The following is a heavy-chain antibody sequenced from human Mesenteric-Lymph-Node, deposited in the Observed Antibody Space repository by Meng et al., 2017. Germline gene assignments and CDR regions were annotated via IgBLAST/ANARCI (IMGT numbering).Heavy chain of an antibody. CDR1: GLSFRSYW. CDR3: AGYYDSSGYSKKPEAFDI. Sequence: GESLKISCAASGLSFRSYWMSWVRQAPGKGLEWVANIKEDGSENYYVDSVKGRFTISRDNAKNSLYLQMNSLRAEDTAVYYCAGYYDSSGYSKKPEAFDIWGQGTAVTVSS. CDR2: IKEDGSEN. D-gene: IGHD3-22*01. J-gene: IGHJ3*02. V-gene: IGHV3-7*01.